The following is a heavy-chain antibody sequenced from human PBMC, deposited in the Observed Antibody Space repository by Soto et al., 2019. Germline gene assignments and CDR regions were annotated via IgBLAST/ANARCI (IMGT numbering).Heavy chain of an antibody. J-gene: IGHJ6*02. V-gene: IGHV1-69*13. D-gene: IGHD2-2*01. CDR1: GGTFSSYA. CDR3: ARSQGSSTSLEIYYYYYYRIDV. CDR2: IIPISDTT. Sequence: SVKVSCKASGGTFSSYAISWVRQAPGQGLEWMGGIIPISDTTNYAQKFQGRVTITADESTSTAYMELSSLRSEDTAVYYCARSQGSSTSLEIYYYYYYRIDVWGQGTTVTVSS.